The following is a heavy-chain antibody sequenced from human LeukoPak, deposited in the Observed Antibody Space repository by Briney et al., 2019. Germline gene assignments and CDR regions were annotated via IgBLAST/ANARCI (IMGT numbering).Heavy chain of an antibody. D-gene: IGHD2-15*01. CDR2: ISAYNGNT. CDR3: ARDRHSTVDY. CDR1: GYTFSDFY. J-gene: IGHJ4*02. Sequence: ASVKVSCKTSGYTFSDFYMHWLRQAPGQGLEWMGWISAYNGNTNYAQKLQGRVTMTTDTSTSTAYMELRSLRSDDTAVYYCARDRHSTVDYWGQGTLVTVSS. V-gene: IGHV1-18*04.